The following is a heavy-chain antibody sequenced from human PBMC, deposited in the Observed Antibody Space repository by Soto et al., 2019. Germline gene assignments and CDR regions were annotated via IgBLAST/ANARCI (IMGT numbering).Heavy chain of an antibody. CDR2: VYYGGRS. V-gene: IGHV4-39*07. J-gene: IGHJ6*02. Sequence: SETLSLTCTVSSAPVSSTTYTWGWIRQPPGKGLEWVASVYYGGRSYYNPSLKSRVTISVDTSKNQFSLKLSSVTAADTAVYYCARDRYYYGMDVWGQGTTVTVSS. CDR1: SAPVSSTTYT. CDR3: ARDRYYYGMDV.